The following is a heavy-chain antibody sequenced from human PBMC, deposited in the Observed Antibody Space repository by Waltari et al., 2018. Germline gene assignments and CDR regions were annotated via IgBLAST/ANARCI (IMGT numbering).Heavy chain of an antibody. V-gene: IGHV4-4*07. CDR2: IYTSGST. J-gene: IGHJ4*02. CDR1: GGSISSYY. D-gene: IGHD1-26*01. CDR3: ARAPRGELTPFFDY. Sequence: QVQLQESGPGLVKPSETLSLTCTVSGGSISSYYWSWIRQPAGKGLEWIGRIYTSGSTNYNPSLKSRVTISVSTYKNHFSLKLSSVTAADTAVYYCARAPRGELTPFFDYWGQGTLVTVSS.